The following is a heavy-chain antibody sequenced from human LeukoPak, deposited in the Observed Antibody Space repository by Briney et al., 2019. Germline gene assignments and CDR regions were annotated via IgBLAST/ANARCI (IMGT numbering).Heavy chain of an antibody. V-gene: IGHV1-8*03. J-gene: IGHJ4*02. Sequence: ASVKVSCKASGYSFTNYDINWVRQATGQGLEWMGWMNPKSGDTGYSQKFQGRVFITRDTSINTAYMELSSLGSDDTAVYYCARAEWELPRFDYWGQGTLVTVSS. D-gene: IGHD1-26*01. CDR2: MNPKSGDT. CDR1: GYSFTNYD. CDR3: ARAEWELPRFDY.